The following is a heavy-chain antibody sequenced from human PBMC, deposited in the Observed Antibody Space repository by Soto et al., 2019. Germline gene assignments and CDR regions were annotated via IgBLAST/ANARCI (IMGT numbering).Heavy chain of an antibody. CDR1: GGSIINAAYS. D-gene: IGHD5-18*01. CDR2: IYPSGMP. CDR3: ARERGGYGLFDS. V-gene: IGHV4-30-2*01. Sequence: PAETLSLTCTVSGGSIINAAYSWSCIRQPPGKGLEWIGYIYPSGMPFYNPSLRSRVTISIDRSNDQFSLNLKSVTAADTAVYYCARERGGYGLFDSWGQGTLVTVSS. J-gene: IGHJ4*02.